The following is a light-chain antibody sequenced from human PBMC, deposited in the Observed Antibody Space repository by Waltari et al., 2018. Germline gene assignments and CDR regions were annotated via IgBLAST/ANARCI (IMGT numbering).Light chain of an antibody. Sequence: QSALTQPASVSGSPGQSITISCTGTSSDVGSYNLVSCYQQPPGKAPKPMIYGGSKRPSGVSNRLSGSKSGNTASLTISGLQAEDEADYYCCSYAGSSTFVVFGGGTKLTVL. CDR3: CSYAGSSTFVV. J-gene: IGLJ2*01. CDR2: GGS. CDR1: SSDVGSYNL. V-gene: IGLV2-23*03.